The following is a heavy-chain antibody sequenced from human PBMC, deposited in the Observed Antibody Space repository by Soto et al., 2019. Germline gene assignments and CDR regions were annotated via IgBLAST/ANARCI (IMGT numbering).Heavy chain of an antibody. J-gene: IGHJ4*02. D-gene: IGHD3-9*01. CDR3: ASGYDILTGYPH. CDR2: INAGNGNT. V-gene: IGHV1-3*01. Sequence: GASVKVSCKASGYTFTSYAMHWVRQAPGQRLEWMGWINAGNGNTKYSQKFKGRVTITRDTSASTAYMELSSLRSEDTAVYYCASGYDILTGYPHWGQGTLVTVSS. CDR1: GYTFTSYA.